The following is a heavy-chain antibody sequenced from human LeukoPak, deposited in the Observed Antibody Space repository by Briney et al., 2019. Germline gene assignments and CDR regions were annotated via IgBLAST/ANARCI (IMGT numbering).Heavy chain of an antibody. CDR1: GYTFTGYY. CDR2: INPNSGGT. CDR3: ASYSGWDADFFDN. J-gene: IGHJ4*02. V-gene: IGHV1-2*02. Sequence: ASVKVSCKASGYTFTGYYIHWVRQAPGQGLEWMGWINPNSGGTDYAQKFQGRVTMTRDTAINTAYTELNRLRSDDTAVYYCASYSGWDADFFDNWGQGTLVTVSS. D-gene: IGHD6-19*01.